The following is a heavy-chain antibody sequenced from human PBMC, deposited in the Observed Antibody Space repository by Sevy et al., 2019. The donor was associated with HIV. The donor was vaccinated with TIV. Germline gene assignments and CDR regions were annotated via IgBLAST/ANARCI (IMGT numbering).Heavy chain of an antibody. CDR2: ISGSGGST. J-gene: IGHJ5*02. Sequence: GGSLRLSCAASGFTFSSYAMSWVRQAPGKGLEWVSAISGSGGSTYYADSVKGRFTISRDNSKNTLYLQMNSLRAEDKAVYYCAKDGGGIYCSGGSCYNGPAFDPWGQGTLVTVSS. CDR1: GFTFSSYA. CDR3: AKDGGGIYCSGGSCYNGPAFDP. V-gene: IGHV3-23*01. D-gene: IGHD2-15*01.